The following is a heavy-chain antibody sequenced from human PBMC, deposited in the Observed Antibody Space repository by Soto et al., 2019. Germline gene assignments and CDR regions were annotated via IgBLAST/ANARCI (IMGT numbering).Heavy chain of an antibody. CDR1: WFSLNTGGLG. CDR3: AHIGVSRWFDF. V-gene: IGHV2-5*02. CDR2: IYWDDDK. J-gene: IGHJ4*02. D-gene: IGHD6-13*01. Sequence: CPTLVKPTQNLTLTFSVSWFSLNTGGLGVGWIRQPPGKALEWLALIYWDDDKRYSPSLRNRLSISKDTSNNLVVFTMTNMDPVGTATYSCAHIGVSRWFDFWGQGTLVTVSS.